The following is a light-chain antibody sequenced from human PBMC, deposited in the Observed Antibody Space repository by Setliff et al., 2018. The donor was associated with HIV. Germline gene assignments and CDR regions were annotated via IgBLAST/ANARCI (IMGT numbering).Light chain of an antibody. Sequence: QSALAQPASVSGSPGQSITISCTGTSSDVGNYNLVSWYQQHTGKAPKLMIYEVSKRPSGVSNRFSGSKSGNTASLTISGLQAEDEADYYCCSYAGSSTYVFGTGTKSPS. CDR1: SSDVGNYNL. J-gene: IGLJ1*01. V-gene: IGLV2-23*02. CDR3: CSYAGSSTYV. CDR2: EVS.